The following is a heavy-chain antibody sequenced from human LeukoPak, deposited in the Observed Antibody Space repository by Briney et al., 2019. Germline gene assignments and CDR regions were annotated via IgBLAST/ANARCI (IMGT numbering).Heavy chain of an antibody. J-gene: IGHJ4*02. CDR1: GYTFTSYG. D-gene: IGHD3-10*01. V-gene: IGHV1-18*01. CDR3: ARDGFTMVRGTLDY. Sequence: EASVKVSCKSSGYTFTSYGISWVRQAPGQGLEWMGWISAYNGNTNYAQKLQGRVTMTTDTSTSTAYMELRSLRSDDTVVYYCARDGFTMVRGTLDYWGQGTLVTVSS. CDR2: ISAYNGNT.